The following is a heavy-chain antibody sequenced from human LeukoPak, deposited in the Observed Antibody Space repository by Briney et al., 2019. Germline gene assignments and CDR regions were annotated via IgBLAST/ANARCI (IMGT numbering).Heavy chain of an antibody. CDR3: ARTPPEYYDSSGYYGLVQYYFDY. Sequence: SGPTLVNPTQTLTLTCTFSGFSLSTSGMRVSWIRQPPGKALEWLARIDWDDDKFYSTSLKTRLTISKATSKNQVVLTMTNMDPVDTATYYCARTPPEYYDSSGYYGLVQYYFDYWGQGTLVTVSS. CDR1: GFSLSTSGMR. J-gene: IGHJ4*02. CDR2: IDWDDDK. D-gene: IGHD3-22*01. V-gene: IGHV2-70*04.